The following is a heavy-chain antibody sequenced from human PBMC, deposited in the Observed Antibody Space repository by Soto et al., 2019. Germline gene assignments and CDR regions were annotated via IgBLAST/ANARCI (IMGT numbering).Heavy chain of an antibody. CDR1: GFTFSSRW. CDR3: VRSSGWTGDF. J-gene: IGHJ4*02. V-gene: IGHV3-7*04. Sequence: EVQLVESGGGLVQPGGSLRLSCVASGFTFSSRWMNWVRHVPGKGLEWVANIKQDGSEIHYVDSVKGRFTISRDNSKNALYVQMSCLRVEDTAVYHCVRSSGWTGDFWGQGILVTVSS. D-gene: IGHD3-10*01. CDR2: IKQDGSEI.